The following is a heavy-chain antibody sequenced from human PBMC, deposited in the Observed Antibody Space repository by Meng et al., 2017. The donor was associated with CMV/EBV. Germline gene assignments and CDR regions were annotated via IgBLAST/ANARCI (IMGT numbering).Heavy chain of an antibody. CDR1: GYTLTGYD. CDR3: ATYIGNYINWYFDL. Sequence: VLMVTAGAKVKKPGASAKVSCKASGYTLTGYDMHWVRQAPGQGLEWMGWINPNSGGTNYAQKFQGRVTMTRDTSISTAYMELSRLRSDDTAVYYCATYIGNYINWYFDLWGRGTLVTVSS. J-gene: IGHJ2*01. V-gene: IGHV1-2*02. D-gene: IGHD1-7*01. CDR2: INPNSGGT.